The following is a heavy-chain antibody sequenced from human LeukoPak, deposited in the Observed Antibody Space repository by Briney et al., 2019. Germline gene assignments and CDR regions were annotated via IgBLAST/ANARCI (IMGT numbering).Heavy chain of an antibody. CDR1: GFTFSSYG. CDR3: ARNSRAAHYYYYGMDV. CDR2: ISYDGSNK. D-gene: IGHD2-15*01. Sequence: GRSLRLSCAASGFTFSSYGMHWVRQAPGKGLEWVAVISYDGSNKYYADSVKGRFTISRDNSKNTLYLQMNSLRAEDTAVYYCARNSRAAHYYYYGMDVWGKGTTVTVSS. J-gene: IGHJ6*04. V-gene: IGHV3-30*03.